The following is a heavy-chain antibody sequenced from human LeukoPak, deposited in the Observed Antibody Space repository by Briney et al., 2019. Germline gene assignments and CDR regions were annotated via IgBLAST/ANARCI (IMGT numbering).Heavy chain of an antibody. D-gene: IGHD3-3*01. J-gene: IGHJ4*02. CDR3: ARVTYDFWSGYYIGYFDY. CDR2: IYYSVST. Sequence: SETLSLTCTVSGGSISSYYWSWIRQPPGKGLEWIGYIYYSVSTNYNPSLKSRVTMSVDTSKNQFSLKLSSVTAADTAVYYCARVTYDFWSGYYIGYFDYWGQGTLVTVSS. V-gene: IGHV4-59*01. CDR1: GGSISSYY.